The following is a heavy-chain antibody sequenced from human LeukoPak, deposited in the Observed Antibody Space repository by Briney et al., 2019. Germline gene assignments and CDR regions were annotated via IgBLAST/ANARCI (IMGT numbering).Heavy chain of an antibody. J-gene: IGHJ3*02. V-gene: IGHV1-69*13. D-gene: IGHD3-22*01. CDR1: GGTFSSYA. Sequence: SVKVSCKASGGTFSSYAISWVRQAPGQGLEWRGGIIPIFGTAKYAQKFQGRVTITADESTSTAYMELSSLRSEDMAVYYCATTYYYDRWGRAFDIWGQGTMVTVSS. CDR2: IIPIFGTA. CDR3: ATTYYYDRWGRAFDI.